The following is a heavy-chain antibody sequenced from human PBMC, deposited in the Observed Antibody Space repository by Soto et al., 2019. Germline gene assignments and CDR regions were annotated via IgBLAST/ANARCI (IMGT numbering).Heavy chain of an antibody. CDR2: IIPIFGIA. CDR1: GGTFSSYA. D-gene: IGHD3-22*01. J-gene: IGHJ5*02. V-gene: IGHV1-69*17. CDR3: AKSRDYYDSGVGWFDP. Sequence: QVQLVQSGAEVKKPGSSVKVSCKASGGTFSSYAISWVRQAPGQGLEWMGGIIPIFGIANYAQKFQGRVTITADKSTSTAYMELSSLRSEDTAVYYCAKSRDYYDSGVGWFDPWGQGTLVPVSS.